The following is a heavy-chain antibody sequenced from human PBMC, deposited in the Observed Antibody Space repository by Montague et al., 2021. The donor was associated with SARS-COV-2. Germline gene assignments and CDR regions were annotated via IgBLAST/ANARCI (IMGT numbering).Heavy chain of an antibody. D-gene: IGHD6-19*01. Sequence: SETLSLTCTVSVYSISTGYYWGWNRHPPGKGLEWIGTIYHSGSTYFNPSLKSRVTISVDTSKNQFSLNLSSVTAADTAVYYCAKVAGSHDTFDIWGRGTMVTVSS. J-gene: IGHJ3*02. CDR3: AKVAGSHDTFDI. CDR1: VYSISTGYY. CDR2: IYHSGST. V-gene: IGHV4-38-2*02.